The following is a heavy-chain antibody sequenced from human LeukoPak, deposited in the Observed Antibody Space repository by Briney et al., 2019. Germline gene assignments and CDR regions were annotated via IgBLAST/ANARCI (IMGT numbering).Heavy chain of an antibody. CDR1: AYTFPTYL. D-gene: IGHD3-22*01. Sequence: SVKVSSKPSAYTFPTYLTTGVRQPPGQGLDGRGGTSPIFGQANNAQKFQGRVTITADESTSIAYMELSSLRSEDTAVYYCAREWNDSSGYYYVGSHYYYYYGMDVWGQGTTVTVSS. CDR2: TSPIFGQA. J-gene: IGHJ6*02. V-gene: IGHV1-69*13. CDR3: AREWNDSSGYYYVGSHYYYYYGMDV.